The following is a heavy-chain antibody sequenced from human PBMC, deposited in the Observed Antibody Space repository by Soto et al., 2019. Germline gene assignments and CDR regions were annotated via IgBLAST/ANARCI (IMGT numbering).Heavy chain of an antibody. V-gene: IGHV3-23*01. CDR3: GKYASTSWSHFDY. D-gene: IGHD6-13*01. CDR1: GFTFSDSA. CDR2: ISGSGGTT. Sequence: GGSLRLSCEASGFTFSDSAMSWVRQAPGKGLEWVSAISGSGGTTDHADSVKGRFIISRDNSKNTLYLQMNSLRAEDTAVYYCGKYASTSWSHFDYWGQGTLVTVSS. J-gene: IGHJ4*02.